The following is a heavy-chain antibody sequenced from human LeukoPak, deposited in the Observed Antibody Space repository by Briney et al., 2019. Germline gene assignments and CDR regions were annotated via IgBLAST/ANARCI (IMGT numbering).Heavy chain of an antibody. CDR2: FYHVGSA. V-gene: IGHV4-59*12. Sequence: SETLSLTCTVSGGSISSYYWTWIRQPPGKGLECIGYFYHVGSANYNPSFKSRVTISVDRSKNQFSLKLSSVTAADTAVYYCARAKYGFWSGYYTWFDPWGQGTLVTVSS. CDR1: GGSISSYY. J-gene: IGHJ5*02. CDR3: ARAKYGFWSGYYTWFDP. D-gene: IGHD3-3*01.